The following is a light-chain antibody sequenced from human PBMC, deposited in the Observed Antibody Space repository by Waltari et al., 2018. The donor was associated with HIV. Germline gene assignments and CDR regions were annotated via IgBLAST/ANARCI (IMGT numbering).Light chain of an antibody. V-gene: IGKV4-1*01. CDR1: QNILYSSNNKNY. CDR3: QQYYRTPLT. J-gene: IGKJ4*01. Sequence: IVLTQSPESLAVSLGARSTINCKSTQNILYSSNNKNYLAWYQQKPGQPPKLLISWASKRKSGVPDRFSGSGSGTDFTLIINSLQAEDVAVYFCQQYYRTPLTFGGGTKVEIK. CDR2: WAS.